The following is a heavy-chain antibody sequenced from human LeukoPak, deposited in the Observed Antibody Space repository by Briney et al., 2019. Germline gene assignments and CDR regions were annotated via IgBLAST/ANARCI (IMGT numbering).Heavy chain of an antibody. CDR1: GGSISSGGYY. D-gene: IGHD3-3*01. CDR3: ARGRSGRKVGYYFDY. J-gene: IGHJ4*02. CDR2: IYYSGST. Sequence: SETLSLTCTVSGGSISSGGYYWSWIRQHPGKGLEWIGYIYYSGSTYYNPSLKSRVTISVDTSKNQFSLKLSSVTAADTAVYYCARGRSGRKVGYYFDYWGQGTLVTVSS. V-gene: IGHV4-31*03.